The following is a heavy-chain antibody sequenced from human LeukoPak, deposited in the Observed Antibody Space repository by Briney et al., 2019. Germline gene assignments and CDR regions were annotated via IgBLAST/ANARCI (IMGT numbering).Heavy chain of an antibody. V-gene: IGHV3-23*01. Sequence: GGSLRLSCAASGFTFSSYAMSWVRQAPGKGLEWVSAISGSGGSTYYADSVKGRFTISRDNSKNTLYPQMNSLRAEDTAVYYCAKDGAITMIVVVNTFDYWGQGTLVTVSS. CDR1: GFTFSSYA. J-gene: IGHJ4*02. D-gene: IGHD3-22*01. CDR3: AKDGAITMIVVVNTFDY. CDR2: ISGSGGST.